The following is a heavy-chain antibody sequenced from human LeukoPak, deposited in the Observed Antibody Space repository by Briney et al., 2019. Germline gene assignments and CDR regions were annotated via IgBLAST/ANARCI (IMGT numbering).Heavy chain of an antibody. Sequence: PSETLSLTCPVSGGSISSYYWSWIRQPPARGLEWIGYIYYSGSTNYNPSLKSRVAISVDTSKNQFSLKLSSVTAADTAVYYCARGTGWNFFDYWGQGTLVTVSS. J-gene: IGHJ4*02. CDR1: GGSISSYY. D-gene: IGHD3/OR15-3a*01. V-gene: IGHV4-59*01. CDR2: IYYSGST. CDR3: ARGTGWNFFDY.